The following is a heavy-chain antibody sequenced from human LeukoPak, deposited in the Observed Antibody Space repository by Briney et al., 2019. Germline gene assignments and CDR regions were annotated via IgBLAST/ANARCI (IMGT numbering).Heavy chain of an antibody. CDR2: ISGSGGST. Sequence: GGSLRLSCAASGFTFSSYAMSWVRQAPGKGLEWVSAISGSGGSTYYADSVKGRFTISRDNAKNSLYLQMNSLRAEDTAVYYCARPRTPGAFDIWGQGTMVTVSS. D-gene: IGHD1-14*01. V-gene: IGHV3-23*01. CDR3: ARPRTPGAFDI. CDR1: GFTFSSYA. J-gene: IGHJ3*02.